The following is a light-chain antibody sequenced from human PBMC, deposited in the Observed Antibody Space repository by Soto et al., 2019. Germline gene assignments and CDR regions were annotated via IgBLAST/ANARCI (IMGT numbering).Light chain of an antibody. J-gene: IGKJ1*01. CDR1: QSVSSNY. Sequence: EIVLPQSPGTLSLSPGERASLSCRASQSVSSNYLAWYQQKSCQAPSLLIYEVSRRATGIPERFSGSGSGTDFTLIISRLEPEDFAVYYCQQYGSSPRTFGQGTKVDI. CDR2: EVS. V-gene: IGKV3-20*01. CDR3: QQYGSSPRT.